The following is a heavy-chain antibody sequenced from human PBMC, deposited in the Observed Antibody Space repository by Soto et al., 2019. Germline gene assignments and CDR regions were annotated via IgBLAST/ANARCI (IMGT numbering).Heavy chain of an antibody. CDR1: GFTFSSYA. J-gene: IGHJ4*02. CDR2: ISGSGGST. CDR3: AKVGYVLRFLEWSQ. Sequence: GGSLRLSCAASGFTFSSYAMSWVRQAPGKGLEWVSAISGSGGSTYYADSVKGRFTISRDNSKNKLYLQMNSLRAEDTAVYYCAKVGYVLRFLEWSQWGQGTLVTVSS. D-gene: IGHD3-3*01. V-gene: IGHV3-23*01.